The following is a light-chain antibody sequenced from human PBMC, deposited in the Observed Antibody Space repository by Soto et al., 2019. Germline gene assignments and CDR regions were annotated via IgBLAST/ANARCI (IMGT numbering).Light chain of an antibody. CDR1: QSISSS. Sequence: IQMTQSPSSLSASVGDKVTITCRASQSISSSLNWYQQKSGKAPNLLIYGVSRLQGGVPSRFSGSGSGTDFTLTISSLQPEDFATYYCQQSYSTPRTFGQGTKVDIK. V-gene: IGKV1-39*01. CDR2: GVS. CDR3: QQSYSTPRT. J-gene: IGKJ1*01.